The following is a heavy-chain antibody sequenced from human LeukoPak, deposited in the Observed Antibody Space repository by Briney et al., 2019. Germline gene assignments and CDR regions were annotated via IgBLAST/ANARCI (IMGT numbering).Heavy chain of an antibody. Sequence: GASVKVSCKASGYTFTGYYMHWVRQAPGQGLEWMGWINPNSGGTNYAQKFQGRVTMTRDTSISTAYMELSRLRSDDTAVYYCARAPTTPQLMLRAGLDYWGQGTLVTVSS. J-gene: IGHJ4*02. D-gene: IGHD1-26*01. V-gene: IGHV1-2*02. CDR1: GYTFTGYY. CDR2: INPNSGGT. CDR3: ARAPTTPQLMLRAGLDY.